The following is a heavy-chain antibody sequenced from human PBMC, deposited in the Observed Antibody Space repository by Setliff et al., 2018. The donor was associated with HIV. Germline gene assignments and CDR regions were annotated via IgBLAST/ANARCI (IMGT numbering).Heavy chain of an antibody. CDR3: ASGSGYCTKGDCYIGVHRTPDKYYFDS. J-gene: IGHJ4*02. D-gene: IGHD2-8*01. CDR2: IVPLFGTT. CDR1: GDSLSNYV. V-gene: IGHV1-69*05. Sequence: SVKVSCKASGDSLSNYVITWVRRAPGQGLEWMGGIVPLFGTTNYAKNFQGRLTITTDQIMTTAYMELTSLRSEDTAVYYCASGSGYCTKGDCYIGVHRTPDKYYFDSWGQGTLVTVSS.